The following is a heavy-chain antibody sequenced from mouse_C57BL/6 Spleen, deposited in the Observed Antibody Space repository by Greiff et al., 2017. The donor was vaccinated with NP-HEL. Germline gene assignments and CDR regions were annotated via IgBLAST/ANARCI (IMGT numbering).Heavy chain of an antibody. V-gene: IGHV2-2*01. D-gene: IGHD1-1*01. CDR3: ARIPYGGAMDD. J-gene: IGHJ4*01. CDR2: IWSGGST. CDR1: GFSLTSYG. Sequence: VKLMESGPGLVQPSQSLSITCTVSGFSLTSYGVHWVRQSPGQGLEWLGVIWSGGSTDNNAAFISRLSISKDNSKSQVFFKMNSLQADDTAIYYCARIPYGGAMDDWGQGTSVTVSS.